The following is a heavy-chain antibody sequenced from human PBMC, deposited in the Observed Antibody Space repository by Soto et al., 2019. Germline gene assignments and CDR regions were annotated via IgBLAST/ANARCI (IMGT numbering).Heavy chain of an antibody. CDR2: IYWDEEK. CDR1: GFSLSTRVVA. D-gene: IGHD5-12*01. J-gene: IGHJ4*02. CDR3: AHRPRGYAYYFDY. Sequence: QITLKASGPTLVKPTQTLTLTCTFPGFSLSTRVVAVGWFRQPPGKALEWLALIYWDEEKWYSPSLKSRLTTTDDTSNNQVVHTMTNMDPVDTATYYCAHRPRGYAYYFDYWCQGTLVTVSS. V-gene: IGHV2-5*02.